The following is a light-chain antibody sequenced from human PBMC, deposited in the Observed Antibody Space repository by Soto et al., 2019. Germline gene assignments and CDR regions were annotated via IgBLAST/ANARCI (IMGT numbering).Light chain of an antibody. CDR2: DAS. Sequence: EFVLTQSAGTLSLSPGERATLSCRASQTVRNNYLAWYQQKPGQAPRLLIYDASSRATCIPDRFSGGGSGTDFTLTISRLEPEDFAVYYCQQFCSYPLTFGGGTKVDIK. J-gene: IGKJ4*01. CDR1: QTVRNNY. CDR3: QQFCSYPLT. V-gene: IGKV3-20*01.